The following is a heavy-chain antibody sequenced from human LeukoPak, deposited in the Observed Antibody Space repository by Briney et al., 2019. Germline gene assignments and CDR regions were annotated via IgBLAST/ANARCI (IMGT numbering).Heavy chain of an antibody. V-gene: IGHV4-38-2*02. CDR2: IYHSGST. CDR3: ARGPGGWYFY. D-gene: IGHD6-19*01. Sequence: PSETLSLTCSVSGYSITSGYFWGWVRQPPGKGLEWIGNIYHSGSTYYNPSLKSRVTISVDTSKNQFSLKLTSIIAADTAVYYCARGPGGWYFYWGQGTLVTVSS. J-gene: IGHJ4*02. CDR1: GYSITSGYF.